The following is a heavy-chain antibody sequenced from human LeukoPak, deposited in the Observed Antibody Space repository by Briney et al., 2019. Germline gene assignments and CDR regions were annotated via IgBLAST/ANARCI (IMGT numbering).Heavy chain of an antibody. D-gene: IGHD1-26*01. J-gene: IGHJ4*02. Sequence: GGSLRLSCAASGFTFSNYAMIWVRQAPGKGLEWVSAINAGGINTYYADSVKGRFTISRDNSKNTLYLQMNSMRAEDTAVHYCAKLVETTNYWGQGTLVTVSS. V-gene: IGHV3-23*01. CDR2: INAGGINT. CDR1: GFTFSNYA. CDR3: AKLVETTNY.